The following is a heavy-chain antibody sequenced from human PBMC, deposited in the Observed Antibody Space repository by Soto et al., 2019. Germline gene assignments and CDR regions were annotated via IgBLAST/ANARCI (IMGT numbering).Heavy chain of an antibody. Sequence: EVQLVESGGGLVQPGGSLRLSCAASKFTFSNYNMNWVRQAPGKGLEWVSYISSSESTIYYADSVKDRFVIYRDNAEKSLYLQMNSLRDEDTAVYYWARGDSSGWDFDYWGQGTLVTVSS. V-gene: IGHV3-48*02. D-gene: IGHD6-19*01. CDR2: ISSSESTI. J-gene: IGHJ4*02. CDR1: KFTFSNYN. CDR3: ARGDSSGWDFDY.